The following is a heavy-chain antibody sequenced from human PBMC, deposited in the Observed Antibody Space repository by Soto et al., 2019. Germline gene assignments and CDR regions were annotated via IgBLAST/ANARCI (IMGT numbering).Heavy chain of an antibody. V-gene: IGHV1-18*01. J-gene: IGHJ6*02. CDR3: ARTVPAAMRTVYYYGMDV. CDR1: GYTFTSYG. CDR2: ISAYNGNT. D-gene: IGHD2-2*01. Sequence: QVQLVQSGAEVKKPGASVKVSCKASGYTFTSYGISLVRQAPGQGLEWMGWISAYNGNTNYAQKLQGRVTMTTDTSTSTAYMELRSRRSDDTAVYYCARTVPAAMRTVYYYGMDVWGQGTTVTVSS.